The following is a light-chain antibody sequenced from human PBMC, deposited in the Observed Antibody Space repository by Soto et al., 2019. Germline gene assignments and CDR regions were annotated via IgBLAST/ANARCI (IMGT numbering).Light chain of an antibody. Sequence: DIPMTQSPSTLSASVGDRVTITCRASQSITNRLAWHQQKPGKAPQVLIFDASNLESGVPSRFSGSGSGTEFSLTITSLQPDDFATYYCQHYGGLWTFGQGTKVEI. CDR1: QSITNR. V-gene: IGKV1-5*01. J-gene: IGKJ1*01. CDR2: DAS. CDR3: QHYGGLWT.